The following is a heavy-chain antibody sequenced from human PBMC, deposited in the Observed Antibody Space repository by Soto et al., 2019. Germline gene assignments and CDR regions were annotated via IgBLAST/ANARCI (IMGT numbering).Heavy chain of an antibody. CDR2: ISSSGNSI. CDR3: VRDDDYGGTNNWFDP. J-gene: IGHJ5*02. D-gene: IGHD4-17*01. Sequence: QEQLVESGGGVVKPGGSLRLCCTASGFSFSDYYMSWIRQAPGKGLECIAYISSSGNSIYYADSVKGRFTVSRDNAKNSLYLHMNSLTAEDTAMYYCVRDDDYGGTNNWFDPWGQGTLVTVSS. CDR1: GFSFSDYY. V-gene: IGHV3-11*01.